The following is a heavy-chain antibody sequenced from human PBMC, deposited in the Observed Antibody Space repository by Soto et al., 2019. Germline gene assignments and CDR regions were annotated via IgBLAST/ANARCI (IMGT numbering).Heavy chain of an antibody. CDR3: ANSVHYYYESSGYFDS. CDR1: GFIFSNHA. V-gene: IGHV3-23*01. Sequence: EVQLLESGGGLVQAGGSLRLSCVASGFIFSNHAMSWVRQAPGKGLEWVSGVSRGGTNTHHADSVKGRFTVSRDNSKNTLYLQMNSLRAEDTAVYYCANSVHYYYESSGYFDSWGQGALVTVSS. J-gene: IGHJ4*02. D-gene: IGHD3-22*01. CDR2: VSRGGTNT.